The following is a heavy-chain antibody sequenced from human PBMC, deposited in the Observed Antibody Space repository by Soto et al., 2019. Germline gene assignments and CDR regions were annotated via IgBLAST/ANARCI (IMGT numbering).Heavy chain of an antibody. CDR2: INSDGSST. J-gene: IGHJ6*02. CDR1: GFTFSSYW. Sequence: PGGSLRLSCAASGFTFSSYWMHWVRQAPGKGLVWVSRINSDGSSTSYADSVKGRFTISRDNAKNTLYLQMNSLRAEDTAVYYCARGAAHYYYYGMDVWGQRTTVTVSS. CDR3: ARGAAHYYYYGMDV. V-gene: IGHV3-74*01. D-gene: IGHD6-6*01.